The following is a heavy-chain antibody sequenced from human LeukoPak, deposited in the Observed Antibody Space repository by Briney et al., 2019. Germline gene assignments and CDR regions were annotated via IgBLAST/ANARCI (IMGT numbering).Heavy chain of an antibody. J-gene: IGHJ4*02. CDR2: ISTSGSTK. CDR1: GFTFTGYE. Sequence: PGGSLRVSCAASGFTFTGYEMHWVRQAPGKGLEWVSSISTSGSTKYYADSLKGRFTISRDNAKNSLYLQMNSLRAEDTAVYYCVRGSGYYYDTRGVDYWGQGTLVTVSS. CDR3: VRGSGYYYDTRGVDY. D-gene: IGHD3-22*01. V-gene: IGHV3-48*03.